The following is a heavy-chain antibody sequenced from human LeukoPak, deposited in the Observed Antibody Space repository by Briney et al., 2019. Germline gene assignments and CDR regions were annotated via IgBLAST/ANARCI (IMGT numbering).Heavy chain of an antibody. CDR2: ISGSGGST. CDR3: AQDSSGYYYGWFDP. D-gene: IGHD3-22*01. J-gene: IGHJ5*02. Sequence: QPGGSLRLSCAASGFTFSSYAMSWVRQAPGKGLEWVSAISGSGGSTYYADSVKGRFTISRDNSKNTLYLQMNSLRAEDTALYYCAQDSSGYYYGWFDPWGQGTLVTVSS. CDR1: GFTFSSYA. V-gene: IGHV3-23*01.